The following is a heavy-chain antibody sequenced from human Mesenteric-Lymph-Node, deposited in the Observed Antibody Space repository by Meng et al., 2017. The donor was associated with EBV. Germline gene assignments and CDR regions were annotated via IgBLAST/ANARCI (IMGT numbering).Heavy chain of an antibody. V-gene: IGHV3-21*02. CDR2: ISSTSYYI. Sequence: EVQLVESGGXVVKLGGXRSPSCAASGFTFSSYNLHWGRQAPGKVLEWVSSISSTSYYIYYADSVQGRFTISRDNAENSLYLQMNSLRAEDTAVYYCARFSSTSEVDDWGQGTLVTVSS. D-gene: IGHD2-2*01. CDR3: ARFSSTSEVDD. J-gene: IGHJ4*02. CDR1: GFTFSSYN.